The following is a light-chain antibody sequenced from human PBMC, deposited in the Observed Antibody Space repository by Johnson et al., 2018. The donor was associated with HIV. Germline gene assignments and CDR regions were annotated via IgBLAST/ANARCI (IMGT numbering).Light chain of an antibody. Sequence: SVLTQPPSVSAAPGQKVTISCSGSSSNIGNNYVSWFQQLPGTAPKLLIYDNNKRPSGIPDRFSGSKSGTSATLGITGLQTGDEADYYCGTWDFSLSARVFGTGTKVTVL. V-gene: IGLV1-51*01. CDR3: GTWDFSLSARV. CDR2: DNN. CDR1: SSNIGNNY. J-gene: IGLJ1*01.